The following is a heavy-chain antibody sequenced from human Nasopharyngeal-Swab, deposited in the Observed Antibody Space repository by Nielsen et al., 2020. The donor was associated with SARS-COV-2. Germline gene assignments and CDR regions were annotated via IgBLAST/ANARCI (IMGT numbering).Heavy chain of an antibody. J-gene: IGHJ4*02. CDR2: INTNTGNP. D-gene: IGHD3-3*01. CDR1: GYTFTNYA. V-gene: IGHV7-4-1*02. CDR3: VRDLYYDFWSGSNIDSY. Sequence: SVKVSCKASGYTFTNYAMNWVRQAPGQGLEWMGWINTNTGNPTYAQGFTGRFVFSLDTSVSTAYLQISSLKAEDTAVYYCVRDLYYDFWSGSNIDSYWGQGTLVTVSS.